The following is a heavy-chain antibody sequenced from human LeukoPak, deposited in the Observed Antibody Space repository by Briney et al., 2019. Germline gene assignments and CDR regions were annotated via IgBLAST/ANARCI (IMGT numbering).Heavy chain of an antibody. D-gene: IGHD6-6*01. J-gene: IGHJ5*02. CDR3: ARGFASSSGWFDP. CDR1: GYSISSGYY. CDR2: IYHSGST. V-gene: IGHV4-38-2*02. Sequence: PSETLSLTCTVSGYSISSGYYWGWTRQPPGKGLEWIGSIYHSGSTYYNPSLKSRVTISVDTSKNQFSLKLCSVTAADTAVYYCARGFASSSGWFDPWGQGTLVTVSS.